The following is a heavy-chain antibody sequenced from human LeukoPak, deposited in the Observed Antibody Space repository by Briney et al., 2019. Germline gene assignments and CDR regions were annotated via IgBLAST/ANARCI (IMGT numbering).Heavy chain of an antibody. D-gene: IGHD3-10*01. CDR2: ISYDATNK. CDR1: RFTFSSYG. J-gene: IGHJ3*02. CDR3: AKESWSTDSGKGAFDI. Sequence: PGRSLRLSCAASRFTFSSYGIHWVRQAPGKGLEWVAFISYDATNKYFTDSVKGRFTISRDNSKKTLYLQMNSLRPEDTAVYYCAKESWSTDSGKGAFDIWGQGTMVTVSS. V-gene: IGHV3-30*18.